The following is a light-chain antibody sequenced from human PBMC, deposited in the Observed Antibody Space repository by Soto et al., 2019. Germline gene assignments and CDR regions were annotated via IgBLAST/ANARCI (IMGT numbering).Light chain of an antibody. V-gene: IGLV2-11*01. CDR3: CSYAGSFTFV. CDR1: SSDVGGYKY. CDR2: DVT. Sequence: QSALTQPRSVSGSPGQSVTISCTGTSSDVGGYKYVSWYQQHPGKAPKLMIYDVTKRPSGVPDRFSGSKSGNTASLTISGLQAEDEADYHCCSYAGSFTFVFGTGTKVTVL. J-gene: IGLJ1*01.